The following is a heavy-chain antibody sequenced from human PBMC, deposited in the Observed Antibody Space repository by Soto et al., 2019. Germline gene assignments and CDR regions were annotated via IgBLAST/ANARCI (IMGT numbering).Heavy chain of an antibody. CDR3: ARVSKEGLVATIWWDAFDI. CDR2: IYYSGST. D-gene: IGHD5-12*01. J-gene: IGHJ3*02. V-gene: IGHV4-59*01. CDR1: GGSISSYY. Sequence: SETLSVTCTVSGGSISSYYWSWILQPPGKGLEWIGYIYYSGSTNYNPSLKSRVTISVDTSKNQFSLKLSSVTAADTAVYYCARVSKEGLVATIWWDAFDIWGQGTMVTVSS.